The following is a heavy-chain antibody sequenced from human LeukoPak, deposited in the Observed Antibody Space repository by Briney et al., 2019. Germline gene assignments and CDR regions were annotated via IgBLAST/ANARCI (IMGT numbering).Heavy chain of an antibody. CDR1: GHTFSNAW. CDR3: ATQHTFYYDSTGYYRGFDN. Sequence: GGSLRLSCAASGHTFSNAWMNRVRQAPGKGLEWVGRIKSKPEGGSTDYAAPMEGRFSISRDDSHNTLYLHMNGLKTEDTAVYYCATQHTFYYDSTGYYRGFDNWGQGTLVTVSS. CDR2: IKSKPEGGST. V-gene: IGHV3-15*01. J-gene: IGHJ4*02. D-gene: IGHD3-22*01.